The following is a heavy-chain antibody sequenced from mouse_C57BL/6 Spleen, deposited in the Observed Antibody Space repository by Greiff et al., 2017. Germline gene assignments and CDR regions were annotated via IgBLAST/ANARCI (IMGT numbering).Heavy chain of an antibody. Sequence: QVHVKQSGPGLVQPSQSLSITCTVSGFSLTSYGVHWVRQPPGKGLEWLGVIWSGGSTDYNAAFISRLSISKDNSKSQVFFKMNSLQADDTAIYYCAKGMGRPRYFDVWGTGTTVTVSS. D-gene: IGHD4-1*01. V-gene: IGHV2-4*01. CDR2: IWSGGST. CDR3: AKGMGRPRYFDV. CDR1: GFSLTSYG. J-gene: IGHJ1*03.